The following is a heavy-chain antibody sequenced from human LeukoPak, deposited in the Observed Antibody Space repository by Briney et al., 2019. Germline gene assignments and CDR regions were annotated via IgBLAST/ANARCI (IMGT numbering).Heavy chain of an antibody. J-gene: IGHJ3*02. CDR1: GGSISSGDYY. CDR2: IYYSGST. CDR3: ARDWAMTPLGAFDI. Sequence: PSQTLSLTCTVSGGSISSGDYYWSWIRQPPGKGLEWIGNIYYSGSTYYNPSLKSRVTISVDTSKNQFSLKLSSVTAADTAVYYCARDWAMTPLGAFDIWGRGTMVTVSS. D-gene: IGHD3-16*01. V-gene: IGHV4-30-4*01.